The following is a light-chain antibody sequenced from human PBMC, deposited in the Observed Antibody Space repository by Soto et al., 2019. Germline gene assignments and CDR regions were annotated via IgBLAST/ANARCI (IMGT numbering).Light chain of an antibody. CDR2: GTS. Sequence: EIVMTQSPATLSVSPGESATLSCRASQSVSSNLAWYQQKPGQSPRLLIYGTSTRATGIQARFSGSGSGTEFTLTIRSLQSEDFAVYYCXQYNFWPTCGQGTKVDIK. CDR3: XQYNFWPT. CDR1: QSVSSN. J-gene: IGKJ1*01. V-gene: IGKV3-15*01.